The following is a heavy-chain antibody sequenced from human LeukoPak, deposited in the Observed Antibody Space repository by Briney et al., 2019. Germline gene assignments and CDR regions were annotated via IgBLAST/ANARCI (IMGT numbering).Heavy chain of an antibody. Sequence: SETLSLTCAVYGGSFSGYYWSWIRQPPGKGLEWIGEINHSGSTNYNPSLKSRVTISVDTSKNQFSLKLSSVTAADTAVYYCARGTSDFWSGYRIYYFDYWGQGTLVTVSS. V-gene: IGHV4-34*01. CDR2: INHSGST. J-gene: IGHJ4*02. CDR1: GGSFSGYY. CDR3: ARGTSDFWSGYRIYYFDY. D-gene: IGHD3-3*01.